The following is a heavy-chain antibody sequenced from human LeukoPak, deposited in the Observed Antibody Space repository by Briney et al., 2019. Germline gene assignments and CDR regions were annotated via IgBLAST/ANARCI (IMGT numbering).Heavy chain of an antibody. CDR2: IWYDGSNK. D-gene: IGHD6-13*01. Sequence: QPGRSLRLSCAASGFTFSDYAMHWVRQVPGKGLEWVAVIWYDGSNKYHADSVKGRFTISRDNSKNTLYLEMNSLKVEDTAVYYCAREGKAAGTSGWIDPWGQGTLVTVSS. V-gene: IGHV3-33*01. CDR1: GFTFSDYA. J-gene: IGHJ5*02. CDR3: AREGKAAGTSGWIDP.